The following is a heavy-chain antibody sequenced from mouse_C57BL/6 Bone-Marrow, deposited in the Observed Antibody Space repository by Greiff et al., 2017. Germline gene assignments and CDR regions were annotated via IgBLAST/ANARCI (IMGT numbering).Heavy chain of an antibody. V-gene: IGHV5-15*01. CDR3: ARRGRVYGYDWYFDV. D-gene: IGHD2-2*01. J-gene: IGHJ1*03. CDR1: GFTFSDYG. Sequence: EVKLMESGGGLVQPGGSLKLSCAASGFTFSDYGMAWVRQAPRKGPEWVAFISNLAYSIYYADTVTGRFTISRENAKNTLYLEMSSLRSEDTAMYYGARRGRVYGYDWYFDVWGTGTTVTVSS. CDR2: ISNLAYSI.